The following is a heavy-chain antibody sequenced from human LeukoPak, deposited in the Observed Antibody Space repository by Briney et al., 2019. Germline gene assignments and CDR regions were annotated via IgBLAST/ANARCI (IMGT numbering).Heavy chain of an antibody. J-gene: IGHJ4*02. CDR3: ARRLVDSGASQVSDD. CDR2: INDSGSV. CDR1: SGSFSGYY. V-gene: IGHV4-34*01. Sequence: PSETLSLTCAVYSGSFSGYYWSWIRQPPGKGLEWIGEINDSGSVNCNSSLKNRVTLSVDTSKNQFSLRLSSVAAADTAVYYCARRLVDSGASQVSDDWGQGTLVTVSS. D-gene: IGHD2-15*01.